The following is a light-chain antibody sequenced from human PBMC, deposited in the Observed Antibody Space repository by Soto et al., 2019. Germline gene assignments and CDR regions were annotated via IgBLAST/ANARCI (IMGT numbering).Light chain of an antibody. CDR1: QAISND. V-gene: IGKV1-17*01. CDR2: LAS. Sequence: DIQMTQSPSSLSASVGDRVTITCRASQAISNDLGWYQQKPGKAPQRLIYLASSLQSGVPSRFSGSGSGTEFTLTISSLQPEDFATYYCLQHNAYPLTFGQGTKVDIK. CDR3: LQHNAYPLT. J-gene: IGKJ1*01.